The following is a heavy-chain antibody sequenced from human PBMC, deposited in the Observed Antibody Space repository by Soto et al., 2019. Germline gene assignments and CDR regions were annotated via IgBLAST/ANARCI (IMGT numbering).Heavy chain of an antibody. Sequence: SETLSLTCTVSGGSISSDDYYWTWIRQPPGKGLEWIGYIYYSGSTYYNPSLKSRLTISLDTSKNQFSLKLSSVSAADTAVYYCARDRSNSPDYFDYWGQGTPVTVSS. V-gene: IGHV4-30-4*01. CDR3: ARDRSNSPDYFDY. CDR1: GGSISSDDYY. D-gene: IGHD6-6*01. CDR2: IYYSGST. J-gene: IGHJ4*02.